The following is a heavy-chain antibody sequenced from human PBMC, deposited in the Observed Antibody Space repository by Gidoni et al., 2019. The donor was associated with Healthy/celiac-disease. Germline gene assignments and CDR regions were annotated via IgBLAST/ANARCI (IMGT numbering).Heavy chain of an antibody. CDR2: INHSGST. D-gene: IGHD3-22*01. J-gene: IGHJ5*02. CDR1: GGSFSGSY. Sequence: QVQLQQWGAGLLKPSETLSLTCAVYGGSFSGSYWSWIRQPPGKGLEWIGEINHSGSTNYNPSLKSRVTISVDTSKNQFSLKLSSVTAADTAVYYCARGPFSYYYDSSGYNAWGQGTLVTVSS. V-gene: IGHV4-34*01. CDR3: ARGPFSYYYDSSGYNA.